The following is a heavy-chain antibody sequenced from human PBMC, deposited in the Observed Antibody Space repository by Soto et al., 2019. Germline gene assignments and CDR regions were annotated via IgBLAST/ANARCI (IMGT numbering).Heavy chain of an antibody. CDR2: IYYSGST. J-gene: IGHJ6*02. V-gene: IGHV4-31*03. CDR3: ARGRDRYCSGGSCSHGMDV. CDR1: GGSISSGGYY. D-gene: IGHD2-15*01. Sequence: SETLSLTCTVSGGSISSGGYYWSWIRQHPGKGLEWIGYIYYSGSTYYNPSLKSRVTISVDTSKNQFSLKLSSVTAADTAVYYCARGRDRYCSGGSCSHGMDVWGQGTTVTVSS.